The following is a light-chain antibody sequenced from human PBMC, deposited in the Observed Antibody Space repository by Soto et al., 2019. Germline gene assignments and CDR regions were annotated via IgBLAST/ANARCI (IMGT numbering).Light chain of an antibody. J-gene: IGLJ3*02. Sequence: QLVLTQSPSASASLGASVKLTCTLSSGHSSYPIAWHQQQPEKGPRYLMKLNSDGSHSKGDGIPARFSGSSSGAERYLTISSLQSEDEADYYCQSWGTGIQVFGGGTKLTVL. CDR2: LNSDGSH. CDR1: SGHSSYP. V-gene: IGLV4-69*01. CDR3: QSWGTGIQV.